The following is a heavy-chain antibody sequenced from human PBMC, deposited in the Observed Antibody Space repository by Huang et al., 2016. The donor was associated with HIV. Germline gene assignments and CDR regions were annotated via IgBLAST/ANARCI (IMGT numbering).Heavy chain of an antibody. J-gene: IGHJ5*02. CDR3: ARGPLHRAIMNWGEGFDDGWRTGFDP. Sequence: SGYTFSFHDVHWVRQVSGQGLEWMGWANPRSGNTGYERKFQGRVTMTTNTSVTTAYMELRSLTSEDTAVYVCARGPLHRAIMNWGEGFDDGWRTGFDPWGQGTLVIVTS. D-gene: IGHD7-27*01. CDR1: GYTFSFHD. V-gene: IGHV1-8*01. CDR2: ANPRSGNT.